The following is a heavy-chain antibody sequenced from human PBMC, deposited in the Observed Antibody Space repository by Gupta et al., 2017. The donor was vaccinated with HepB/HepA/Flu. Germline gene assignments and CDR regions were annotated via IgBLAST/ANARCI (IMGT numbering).Heavy chain of an antibody. CDR2: IIPIFGTA. CDR1: GGTFSSYA. V-gene: IGHV1-69*06. D-gene: IGHD1-26*01. Sequence: QVQLVQSGAEVKKPGSSVKVSCKASGGTFSSYAISWVRQAPGQGLGWMGGIIPIFGTANYAQKFQGRVTITADKSTSTAYMELSSLRSEDTAVYYCARGARSIVGAIEFNYYYYYMDVWGKGTTVTVSS. J-gene: IGHJ6*03. CDR3: ARGARSIVGAIEFNYYYYYMDV.